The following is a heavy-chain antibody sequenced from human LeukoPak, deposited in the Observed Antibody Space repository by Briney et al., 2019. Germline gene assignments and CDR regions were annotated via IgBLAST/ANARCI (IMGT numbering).Heavy chain of an antibody. D-gene: IGHD3-10*01. CDR3: ARAYGSGSSYHPDY. CDR1: GYTFTAYY. CDR2: INPNSGGT. Sequence: GASVKVSCKASGYTFTAYYMHWVRQAPGQGLEWMGWINPNSGGTNTSQKFQDRVTLTRDTSISTAYMELSSLRSDDTAVYYCARAYGSGSSYHPDYWGLGTLVTVSS. J-gene: IGHJ4*02. V-gene: IGHV1-2*02.